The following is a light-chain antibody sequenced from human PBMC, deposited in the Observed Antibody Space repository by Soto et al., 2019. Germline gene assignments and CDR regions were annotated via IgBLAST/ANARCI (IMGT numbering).Light chain of an antibody. CDR3: CSNTGPTTSYV. CDR1: NSDVGTYNF. CDR2: EGN. V-gene: IGLV2-23*01. Sequence: VLPHFASVSGSPGQSITLSCTGINSDVGTYNFVSWYQQHPAEAPKLIIYEGNKRPSGVSSRFSGSKSGNTSSLTISGLRAEDEAAYYGCSNTGPTTSYVCGLGTKVTVL. J-gene: IGLJ1*01.